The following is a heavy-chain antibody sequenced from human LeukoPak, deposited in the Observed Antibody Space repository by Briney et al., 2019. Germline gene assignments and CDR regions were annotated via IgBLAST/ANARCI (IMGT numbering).Heavy chain of an antibody. CDR3: ARGGFGYSYGDGLDY. CDR1: GGSFSGYY. CDR2: INHSGST. J-gene: IGHJ4*02. V-gene: IGHV4-34*01. Sequence: SETLSLTRAVYGGSFSGYYWSWIRQPPGKGLEWIGEINHSGSTNYNPSLKSRVTISVDTSKNQFSLKLSSVTAADTAVYYCARGGFGYSYGDGLDYWGQGTLVTVSS. D-gene: IGHD5-18*01.